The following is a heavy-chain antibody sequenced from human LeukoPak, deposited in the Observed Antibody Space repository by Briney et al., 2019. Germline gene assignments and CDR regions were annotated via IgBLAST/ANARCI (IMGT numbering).Heavy chain of an antibody. CDR3: ARGLEWWYYYGMDV. Sequence: ASVKISCKASGYTFTSYDINWVRQATGQGLEWMGWMNPNSGNTGYAQKFQGRVTMTRNTSISTAYMELSSLRSEDTAVYYCARGLEWWYYYGMDVWGQGTTVTVSS. CDR1: GYTFTSYD. J-gene: IGHJ6*02. V-gene: IGHV1-8*01. D-gene: IGHD2-15*01. CDR2: MNPNSGNT.